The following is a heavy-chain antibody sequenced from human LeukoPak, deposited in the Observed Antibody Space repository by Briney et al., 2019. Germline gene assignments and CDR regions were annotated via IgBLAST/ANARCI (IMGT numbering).Heavy chain of an antibody. CDR3: ARAGSSNYCGGDCYSSGADYYYYMDV. Sequence: ASVKVSCKASGDTFSSYDINSVRQAPGHGREWRGGMNPNRGKTGYTQKCQSRVTITRNASISTAYMEQSSLRSEDTAVYYCARAGSSNYCGGDCYSSGADYYYYMDVWGKGTTVTVSS. CDR1: GDTFSSYD. CDR2: MNPNRGKT. D-gene: IGHD2-21*02. V-gene: IGHV1-8*03. J-gene: IGHJ6*03.